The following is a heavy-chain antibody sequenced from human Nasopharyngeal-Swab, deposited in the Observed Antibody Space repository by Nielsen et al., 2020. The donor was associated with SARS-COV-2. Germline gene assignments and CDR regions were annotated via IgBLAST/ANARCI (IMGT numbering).Heavy chain of an antibody. J-gene: IGHJ4*02. CDR1: GGPISSGSYY. V-gene: IGHV4-61*02. Sequence: SETLSLTCTVSGGPISSGSYYWSWIRQPAGKGLEWIGRIYTSGSTNYNPSLKSRVTISVDTSKNQFSLKLSSVTAADTAVYYCARSGGGYFDYWGQGTLVTVSS. CDR2: IYTSGST. CDR3: ARSGGGYFDY. D-gene: IGHD3-16*01.